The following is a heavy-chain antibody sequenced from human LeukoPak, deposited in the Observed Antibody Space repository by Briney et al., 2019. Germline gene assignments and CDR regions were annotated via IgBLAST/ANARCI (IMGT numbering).Heavy chain of an antibody. D-gene: IGHD5-18*01. V-gene: IGHV4-4*02. CDR2: IYHGGNT. Sequence: SETLSLTCAVSGGSISSSNWWSWVRQPLGKGLEWIGEIYHGGNTNYNPSLKSRVTISVDKSKNQFSLKLSSVTAADTAVYYCAISTAWRYYFDYWGQGTLVTVSS. J-gene: IGHJ4*02. CDR1: GGSISSSNW. CDR3: AISTAWRYYFDY.